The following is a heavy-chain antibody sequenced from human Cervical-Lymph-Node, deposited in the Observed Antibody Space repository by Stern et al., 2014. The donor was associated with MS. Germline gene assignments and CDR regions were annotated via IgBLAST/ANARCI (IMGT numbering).Heavy chain of an antibody. Sequence: ESGPALVKPTQTLTLTCTFSGFSLSTSGMCVSWIRQPPGKALEWLARIDWDDDKYYNTSLKTRLTISKDTSRNQVVLTMTNMAPVDTATYYCARSTAAGQPIHDYWGQGTLVTVSS. CDR2: IDWDDDK. V-gene: IGHV2-70*11. CDR3: ARSTAAGQPIHDY. D-gene: IGHD6-13*01. CDR1: GFSLSTSGMC. J-gene: IGHJ4*02.